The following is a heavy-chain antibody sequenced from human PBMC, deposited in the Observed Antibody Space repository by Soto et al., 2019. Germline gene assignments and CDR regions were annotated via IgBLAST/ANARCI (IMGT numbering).Heavy chain of an antibody. J-gene: IGHJ5*02. Sequence: LXIXCKGSGYRFPHXSISWVRQMPGKGLEWMGRIDPSESRTHYSPYFQGHVTMSVDKSINTAYLQWSSLKASDTAMYYCVRLVSQDVDPWGQGTLGTVSS. CDR3: VRLVSQDVDP. D-gene: IGHD6-6*01. CDR1: GYRFPHXS. V-gene: IGHV5-10-1*01. CDR2: IDPSESRT.